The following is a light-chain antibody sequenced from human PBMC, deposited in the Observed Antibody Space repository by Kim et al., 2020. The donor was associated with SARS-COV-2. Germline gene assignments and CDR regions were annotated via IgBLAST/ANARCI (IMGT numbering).Light chain of an antibody. CDR1: DIGSRN. V-gene: IGLV3-21*04. CDR2: YDN. CDR3: QVWDTSSEQVV. Sequence: PGQTARFTCGGNDIGSRNVHWYQQRPGQAPVLVMYYDNERPSGIPERFSGSNSENTATLTISRVEGGDEADYYCQVWDTSSEQVVFGGGTKLTVL. J-gene: IGLJ3*02.